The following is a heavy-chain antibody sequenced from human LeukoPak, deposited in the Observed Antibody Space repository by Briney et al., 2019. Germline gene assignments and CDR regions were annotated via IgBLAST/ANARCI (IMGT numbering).Heavy chain of an antibody. CDR3: ARGCSSTSCYNSQDAFDI. V-gene: IGHV4-31*03. CDR2: IYYSGST. Sequence: SETLSLTCTVSGGSISSGGYYWSWIRQHPGKGLEWIGYIYYSGSTYYNPSLKSRVTISVDTSKNQFSLKLSSVTAADTAVYYCARGCSSTSCYNSQDAFDIWGQGTTVTVSS. J-gene: IGHJ3*02. CDR1: GGSISSGGYY. D-gene: IGHD2-2*02.